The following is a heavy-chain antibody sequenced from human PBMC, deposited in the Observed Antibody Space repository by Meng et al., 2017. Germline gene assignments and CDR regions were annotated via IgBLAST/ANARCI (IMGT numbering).Heavy chain of an antibody. CDR1: GGSLSGYY. CDR3: ARFYCSGGSCRDY. CDR2: INHSGST. Sequence: QVELQQWGAGLFKPSETLSLPCAVYGGSLSGYYWSWIRQPPGKGLEWIGEINHSGSTNYNPSLKSRVTISVDTSKNQFSLKLSSVTAADTAVYYCARFYCSGGSCRDYWGQGTLVTVSS. D-gene: IGHD2-15*01. J-gene: IGHJ4*02. V-gene: IGHV4-34*01.